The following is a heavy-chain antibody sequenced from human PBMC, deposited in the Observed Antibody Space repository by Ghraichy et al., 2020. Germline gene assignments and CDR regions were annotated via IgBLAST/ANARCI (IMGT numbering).Heavy chain of an antibody. CDR1: GFTFRSYG. D-gene: IGHD7-27*01. J-gene: IGHJ4*02. Sequence: GGSLRLSCEASGFTFRSYGMHWVRQAPGKGLEWVAAIWYDGSKSYYADSVRGRFTISRDNSKNTLFLQMCSLRVDDTALYYCATPTGDWSYWGQGILVTVSS. CDR2: IWYDGSKS. CDR3: ATPTGDWSY. V-gene: IGHV3-33*01.